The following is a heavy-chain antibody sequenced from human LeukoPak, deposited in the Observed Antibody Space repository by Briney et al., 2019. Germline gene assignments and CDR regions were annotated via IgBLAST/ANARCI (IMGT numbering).Heavy chain of an antibody. CDR3: ARSSDTYYYDSSGYIYFQH. CDR2: IYYSGST. Sequence: PSETLSLTCTVSGGSISSSSYYWGWIRQPPGKGLEWIGSIYYSGSTHYNPSLKSRVTISVDTSKNQFSLKLSSVTAADTAVYYCARSSDTYYYDSSGYIYFQHWGQGTLVTVSS. D-gene: IGHD3-22*01. CDR1: GGSISSSSYY. V-gene: IGHV4-39*01. J-gene: IGHJ1*01.